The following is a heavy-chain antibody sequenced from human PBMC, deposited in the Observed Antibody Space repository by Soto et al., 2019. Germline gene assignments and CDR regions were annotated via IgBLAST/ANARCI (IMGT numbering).Heavy chain of an antibody. J-gene: IGHJ3*02. D-gene: IGHD1-26*01. CDR1: GFTVSSNY. CDR2: IYSGGST. V-gene: IGHV3-53*01. CDR3: AREAEWELLSRAFDI. Sequence: HPGGSLRLSCAASGFTVSSNYMSWVRQAPGKGLEWVSVIYSGGSTYYADSVKGRFTISRDNSKNTLYLQMNSLRAEDTAVYYCAREAEWELLSRAFDIWGQGTMVTVSS.